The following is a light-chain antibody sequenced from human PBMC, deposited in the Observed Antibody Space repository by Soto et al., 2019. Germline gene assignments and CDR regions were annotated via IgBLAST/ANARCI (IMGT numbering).Light chain of an antibody. CDR3: FSYAGTYTWK. CDR1: SSDVGGYDY. J-gene: IGLJ3*02. CDR2: DVS. Sequence: QSALTQPRSVSGSPGQSVTISCSGTSSDVGGYDYVSWSQQHPGKAPKLIIYDVSKRPSGVPDRFSGSKSGNTASLTISGLQAEDEADYYCFSYAGTYTWKLGGGTKLTVL. V-gene: IGLV2-11*01.